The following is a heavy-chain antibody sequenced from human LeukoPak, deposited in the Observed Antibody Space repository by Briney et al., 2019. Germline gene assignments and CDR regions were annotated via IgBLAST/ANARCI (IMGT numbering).Heavy chain of an antibody. J-gene: IGHJ4*02. V-gene: IGHV1-18*01. CDR1: GYTFTSYG. Sequence: ASVKVSCKASGYTFTSYGISWLRQASGQGLEWMGWISAYNGNTNYAQKLQGRVTMTTDTSTSTAYMELRSLRSDDTAVYYCARDRRMVYAPYFDYWGQGTLVTVSS. CDR3: ARDRRMVYAPYFDY. CDR2: ISAYNGNT. D-gene: IGHD2-8*01.